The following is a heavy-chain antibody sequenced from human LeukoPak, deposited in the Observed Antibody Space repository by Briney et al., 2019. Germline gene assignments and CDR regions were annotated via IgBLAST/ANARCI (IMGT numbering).Heavy chain of an antibody. CDR1: GFIFSSYE. CDR2: IRSSGSTI. J-gene: IGHJ4*02. D-gene: IGHD5-18*01. Sequence: GGSLRLSCAASGFIFSSYEMNWVRQAPGKGLEWVSYIRSSGSTIYYADSVKGLFTISRDNAQTSQYLQMNRLRVEDTAVYYCARDFTAMADYWGQGTLVTVSS. CDR3: ARDFTAMADY. V-gene: IGHV3-48*03.